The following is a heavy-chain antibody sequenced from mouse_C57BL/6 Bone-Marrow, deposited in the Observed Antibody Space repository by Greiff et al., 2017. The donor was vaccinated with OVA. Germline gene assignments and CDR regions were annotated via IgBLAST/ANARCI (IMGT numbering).Heavy chain of an antibody. J-gene: IGHJ1*03. CDR2: IHPNSGST. V-gene: IGHV1-64*01. Sequence: QVHVKQPGAELVKPGASVKLSCKASGYTFTSYWMHWVKQRPGQGLEWIGMIHPNSGSTNYNEKFKSKATLTVDKSSSTAYMQLSSLTSEDSAVYYCARWAGTGYFDVWGTGTTVTVSS. D-gene: IGHD4-1*01. CDR1: GYTFTSYW. CDR3: ARWAGTGYFDV.